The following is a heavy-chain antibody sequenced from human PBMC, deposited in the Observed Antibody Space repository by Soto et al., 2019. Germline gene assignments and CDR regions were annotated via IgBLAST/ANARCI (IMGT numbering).Heavy chain of an antibody. J-gene: IGHJ5*02. CDR3: ARDLGRPGDNWFDP. D-gene: IGHD7-27*01. CDR2: IYHSGST. CDR1: GGSISSGGYS. V-gene: IGHV4-30-2*01. Sequence: PSETLSLTCAVSGGSISSGGYSWSWIRQPPGKGLEWIGYIYHSGSTYYNPSLKSRVTISVDRSKNQFSLKLSSVTAADTAVYYCARDLGRPGDNWFDPWGQGTLVTVSS.